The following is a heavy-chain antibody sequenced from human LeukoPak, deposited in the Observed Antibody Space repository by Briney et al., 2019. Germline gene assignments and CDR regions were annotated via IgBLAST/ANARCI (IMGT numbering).Heavy chain of an antibody. D-gene: IGHD3-10*01. V-gene: IGHV4-39*01. CDR1: GDSISGSSYY. CDR2: IHYSGST. Sequence: SETLSLTCTVSGDSISGSSYYWCWIRQPPGKGLEWIGSIHYSGSTQYNPSLKSRVTISVDTSKNQFSLKLSSVTAADTAVYYCASATWFGDLGYFDYWGQGTLVTVSS. CDR3: ASATWFGDLGYFDY. J-gene: IGHJ4*02.